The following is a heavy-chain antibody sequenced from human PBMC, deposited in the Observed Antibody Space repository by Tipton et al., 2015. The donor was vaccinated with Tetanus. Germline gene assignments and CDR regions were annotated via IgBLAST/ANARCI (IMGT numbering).Heavy chain of an antibody. D-gene: IGHD4-11*01. Sequence: QSGAEVKKPGASVEVSCKASGYTFTSYYMHWVRQAPGQGLEWMGIINPSGGSTSYAQKFQGRVTMTRDTSTSTVYMELSSLRSEDTATYYCRRGPTETTAHYSYGRDVWGQVTTVTVSS. V-gene: IGHV1-46*01. CDR2: INPSGGST. CDR3: RRGPTETTAHYSYGRDV. CDR1: GYTFTSYY. J-gene: IGHJ6*02.